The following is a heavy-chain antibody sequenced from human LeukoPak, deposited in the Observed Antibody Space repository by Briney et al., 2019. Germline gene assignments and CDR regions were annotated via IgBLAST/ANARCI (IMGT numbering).Heavy chain of an antibody. V-gene: IGHV3-7*01. J-gene: IGHJ4*02. CDR1: GFTFSTYW. Sequence: GGSLRLSCAASGFTFSTYWMSWVRQAPGKGLEWVANINQDGSEKYSVDSVKGRFTISRDNAKNSLFLQMNSLRAEDTAVYYCVKPGSHRFAYWGQGTLVTVSS. CDR3: VKPGSHRFAY. D-gene: IGHD1-14*01. CDR2: INQDGSEK.